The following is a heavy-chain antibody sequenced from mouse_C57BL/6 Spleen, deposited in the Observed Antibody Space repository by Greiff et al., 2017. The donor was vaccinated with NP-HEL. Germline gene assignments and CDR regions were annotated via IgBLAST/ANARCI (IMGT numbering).Heavy chain of an antibody. Sequence: VQLQQPGAELVMPGASVKLSCKASGYTFTSYWMHWVKQRPGQGLEWIGEIDPSDSYTNYNQKFKGKSTLTVDKSSSTAYMQLSSLTSEDSAVYYCARNGSNYYAMDYWGQGTSVTVSS. J-gene: IGHJ4*01. CDR3: ARNGSNYYAMDY. CDR2: IDPSDSYT. D-gene: IGHD1-1*01. CDR1: GYTFTSYW. V-gene: IGHV1-69*01.